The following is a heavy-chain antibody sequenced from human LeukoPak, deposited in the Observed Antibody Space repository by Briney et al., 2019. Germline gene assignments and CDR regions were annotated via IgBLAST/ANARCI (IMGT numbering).Heavy chain of an antibody. V-gene: IGHV4-59*01. CDR1: GGSISSYY. CDR2: IYYSGST. D-gene: IGHD3-10*01. CDR3: ARARTTMVRGVDY. J-gene: IGHJ4*02. Sequence: KPSETLSLTCTVSGGSISSYYWSWIRQPPGKGLEWIGYIYYSGSTNYDPSLKSRVTISVDTSKNQFSLKLSSVTAADTAVYYCARARTTMVRGVDYWGQGTLVTVSS.